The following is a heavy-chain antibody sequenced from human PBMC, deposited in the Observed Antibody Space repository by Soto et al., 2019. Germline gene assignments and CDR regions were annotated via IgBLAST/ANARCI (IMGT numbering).Heavy chain of an antibody. D-gene: IGHD6-19*01. CDR1: GFTFSSYA. CDR2: IGGSGGST. CDR3: XXXQXXXAGTLGYYYGMDV. Sequence: EVQLLESGGGLVQPGGSLRLSCAASGFTFSSYAMSWVRQAPGKGLEWVSTIGGSGGSTYYADSVKGRFTISRDNSKNTLYLQMNSLRAEDTAVYYCXXXQXXXAGTLGYYYGMDVWGQGTTVTVSS. J-gene: IGHJ6*02. V-gene: IGHV3-23*01.